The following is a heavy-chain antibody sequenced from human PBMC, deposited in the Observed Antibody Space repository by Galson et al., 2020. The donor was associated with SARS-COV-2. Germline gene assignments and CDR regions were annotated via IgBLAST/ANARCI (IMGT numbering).Heavy chain of an antibody. CDR1: DYSISIGYY. CDR3: ARTMRQYYYDTTTYSSKDYYYGMDV. D-gene: IGHD3-22*01. J-gene: IGHJ6*02. Sequence: SETLSLTCTVSDYSISIGYYWGWIRQPPGKGLEWTGTIYHSRSTYYNPSLKSRVTISVDTSKNQFSLKLYSVTAADTAVYYCARTMRQYYYDTTTYSSKDYYYGMDVWGQGTTVTVSS. V-gene: IGHV4-38-2*02. CDR2: IYHSRST.